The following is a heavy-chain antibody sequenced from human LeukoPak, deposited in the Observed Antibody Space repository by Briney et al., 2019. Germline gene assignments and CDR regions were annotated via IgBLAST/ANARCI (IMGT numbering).Heavy chain of an antibody. J-gene: IGHJ4*02. D-gene: IGHD3-22*01. Sequence: SETLSLTCTVSGGSISSYYWSWIRQPPGKGLEWIGYIYYSGSTNYNPSLKSRVTISVDTSKNQFSLKLSSVTAADTAVYYCARGVKRRELLLPTRDWGQGTLVTVSS. CDR2: IYYSGST. CDR3: ARGVKRRELLLPTRD. V-gene: IGHV4-59*01. CDR1: GGSISSYY.